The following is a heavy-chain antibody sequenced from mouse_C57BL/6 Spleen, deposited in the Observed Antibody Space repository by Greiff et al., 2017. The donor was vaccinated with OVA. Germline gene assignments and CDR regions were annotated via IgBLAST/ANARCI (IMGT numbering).Heavy chain of an antibody. D-gene: IGHD1-1*01. CDR2: INPNYGTT. CDR3: ALYYGSSYVYWYFDV. V-gene: IGHV1-39*01. Sequence: EVKLMESGPELVKPGASVKISCKASGYSFTDYNMNWVKQSNGKSLEWIGVINPNYGTTSYNQKFKGKATLTVDQSSSTAYMQLNSLTSEDSAVYYCALYYGSSYVYWYFDVWGTGTTVTVSS. J-gene: IGHJ1*03. CDR1: GYSFTDYN.